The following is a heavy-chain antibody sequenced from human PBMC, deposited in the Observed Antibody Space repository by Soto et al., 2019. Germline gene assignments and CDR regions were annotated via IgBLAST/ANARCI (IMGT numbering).Heavy chain of an antibody. V-gene: IGHV3-33*01. J-gene: IGHJ4*02. CDR2: IWYDGSKK. Sequence: QVQLVESGGGVVQPGRSLRLSCVVSKFTFSDYGMHWIRQAPDKGLEWLGTIWYDGSKKIYGDSVRGRFTIFRDNSKNTLYLQMNSLRVEDTAVYYCVRDTYDTSADYWGRGSLFIVSS. CDR3: VRDTYDTSADY. D-gene: IGHD3-22*01. CDR1: KFTFSDYG.